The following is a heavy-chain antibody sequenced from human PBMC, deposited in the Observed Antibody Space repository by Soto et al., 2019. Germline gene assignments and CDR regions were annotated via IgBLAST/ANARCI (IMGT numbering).Heavy chain of an antibody. CDR3: AKYRGQLWGKYHFDY. Sequence: PGGSLRLSCAASGFTFSTYAMSWVRQAPGKGLEWVSAISGSGGRIDYADSVKGRFTISRDNSKNTLYLQMNSLRAEDTAVYYCAKYRGQLWGKYHFDYWGQGTLVTVSS. V-gene: IGHV3-23*01. D-gene: IGHD5-18*01. CDR2: ISGSGGRI. J-gene: IGHJ4*02. CDR1: GFTFSTYA.